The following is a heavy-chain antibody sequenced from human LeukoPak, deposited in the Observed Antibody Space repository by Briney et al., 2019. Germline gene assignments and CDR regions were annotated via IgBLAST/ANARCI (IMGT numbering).Heavy chain of an antibody. D-gene: IGHD3-10*01. J-gene: IGHJ3*02. CDR3: ARHTRGVKTVRGVNDAFDI. Sequence: RAGESLKISCKGSGYRFTDYWIGWVRQMSGKGLEWMGVIYPDDSDIRYSPSFQGQVTVSADKSISTAYLQWSSLKASDTAMYYCARHTRGVKTVRGVNDAFDIWGQGTMVTVSS. CDR2: IYPDDSDI. CDR1: GYRFTDYW. V-gene: IGHV5-51*01.